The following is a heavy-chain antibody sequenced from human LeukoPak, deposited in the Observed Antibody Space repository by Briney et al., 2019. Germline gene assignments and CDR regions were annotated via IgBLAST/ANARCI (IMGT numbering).Heavy chain of an antibody. V-gene: IGHV4-59*08. D-gene: IGHD6-13*01. CDR3: ASRSVAAAYDAFYI. CDR1: GGSISSYY. Sequence: SETLSLTCTVSGGSISSYYWSWIRQPPGKGLEWIGYSYYSGSTHYNPSLKSLVPIPVDTSKNQFSLKLTSVTAAHTAVYYCASRSVAAAYDAFYIWGQGTMVTVSS. CDR2: SYYSGST. J-gene: IGHJ3*02.